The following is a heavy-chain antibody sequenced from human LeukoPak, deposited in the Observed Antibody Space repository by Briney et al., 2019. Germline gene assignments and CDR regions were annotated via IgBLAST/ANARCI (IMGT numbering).Heavy chain of an antibody. CDR2: ISGYNGNT. D-gene: IGHD3-3*01. J-gene: IGHJ6*03. V-gene: IGHV1-18*01. Sequence: ASVKVSCKASGYTFTRYGISWVRQAPGQGLEWMGWISGYNGNTNYTQKFQGRVTMTTDTSTSTAYMELSGLRSDDTAVYYCARDIGGRGYDFWSGYYYYYYMDVWGKGTTVTVSS. CDR3: ARDIGGRGYDFWSGYYYYYYMDV. CDR1: GYTFTRYG.